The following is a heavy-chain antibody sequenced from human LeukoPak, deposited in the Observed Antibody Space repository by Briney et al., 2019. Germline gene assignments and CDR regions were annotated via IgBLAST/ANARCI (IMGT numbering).Heavy chain of an antibody. V-gene: IGHV3-74*01. CDR1: GFNSSSHW. CDR3: ARIVRYGAAPLYSFGLDV. J-gene: IGHJ6*02. Sequence: GGSLRLSCAASGFNSSSHWMHWVRQAPGKGLIWFSRTNSDGSSTIYADSVKGRFTVSRDNAKNTVYLQMNSVGVEDTSIYYCARIVRYGAAPLYSFGLDVWGQGTTVIVSS. D-gene: IGHD4/OR15-4a*01. CDR2: TNSDGSST.